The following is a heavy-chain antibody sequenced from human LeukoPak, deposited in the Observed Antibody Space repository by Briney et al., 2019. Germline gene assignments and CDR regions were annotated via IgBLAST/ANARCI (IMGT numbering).Heavy chain of an antibody. CDR3: ARDDYYDSSGYYLSGYYFDY. CDR2: ISSSSSTI. D-gene: IGHD3-22*01. J-gene: IGHJ4*02. Sequence: GGSLRLSCAASGFTFSSYSMNWVRQAPGKGLEWVSYISSSSSTIYYADSVKGRFTISRDNAKNSLYLQMNSLRAEDTAVYYCARDDYYDSSGYYLSGYYFDYWGQGTLVTVSS. CDR1: GFTFSSYS. V-gene: IGHV3-48*04.